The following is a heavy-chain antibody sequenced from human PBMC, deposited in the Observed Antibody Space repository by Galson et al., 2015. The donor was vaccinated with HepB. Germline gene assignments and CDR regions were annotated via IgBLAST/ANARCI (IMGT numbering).Heavy chain of an antibody. CDR3: ARGVPSRSGAGSGSY. CDR1: GYTFTGYY. V-gene: IGHV1-2*02. J-gene: IGHJ4*02. CDR2: INPNSGGT. Sequence: SVKVSCKASGYTFTGYYMHWVRQAPGQGLEWMGWINPNSGGTNYAQKFQGRVTMTRDTSISTAYMELSRLRSDDTAVYYCARGVPSRSGAGSGSYWGQGTLVTVSS. D-gene: IGHD1-26*01.